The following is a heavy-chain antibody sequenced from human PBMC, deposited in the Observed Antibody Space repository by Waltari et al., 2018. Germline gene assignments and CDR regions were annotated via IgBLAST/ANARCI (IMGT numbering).Heavy chain of an antibody. J-gene: IGHJ3*02. CDR3: ATYGSGYYTDAFDI. CDR1: VGSISTYY. Sequence: QVQLQESGPGLVKPSETLSFTCSVSVGSISTYYWNWIRQPAAKGLGWIGRIYTGGSTNYNPSLKSRITMSVDTSKKQFSLKLSSVTAADTAVYYCATYGSGYYTDAFDIWGQGTMVTVSS. CDR2: IYTGGST. V-gene: IGHV4-4*07. D-gene: IGHD3-22*01.